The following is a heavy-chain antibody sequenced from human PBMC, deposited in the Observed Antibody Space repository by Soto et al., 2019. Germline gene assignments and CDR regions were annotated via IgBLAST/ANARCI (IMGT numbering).Heavy chain of an antibody. V-gene: IGHV4-38-2*02. Sequence: SETLSLTCAVSGYSISSGYYWGWIRQPPGKGLEWIGSIYHSGSTYYNPSLKSRVTISVDTSKNQFSLKLSSVTAADTAVYYCARENEENYYDSSGYYSPSDWYFDRWGSGTLVTVP. CDR1: GYSISSGYY. CDR2: IYHSGST. CDR3: ARENEENYYDSSGYYSPSDWYFDR. J-gene: IGHJ2*01. D-gene: IGHD3-22*01.